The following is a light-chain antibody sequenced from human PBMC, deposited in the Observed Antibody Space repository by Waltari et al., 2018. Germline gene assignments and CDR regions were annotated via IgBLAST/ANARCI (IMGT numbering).Light chain of an antibody. CDR1: QTITNS. J-gene: IGKJ5*01. CDR2: AAS. V-gene: IGKV1-39*01. CDR3: QQSHSTPVT. Sequence: DIQMTQSPSSLSVSVGDRVTITCRASQTITNSLNWYQQKPGKAPKVLIHAASSLQSGVPPRFSGSVSGTDFTLTISSLQPEDFATYYCQQSHSTPVTFGQGTRLEAK.